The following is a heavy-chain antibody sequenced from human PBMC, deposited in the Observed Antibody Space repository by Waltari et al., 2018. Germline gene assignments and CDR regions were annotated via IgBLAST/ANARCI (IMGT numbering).Heavy chain of an antibody. J-gene: IGHJ1*01. V-gene: IGHV4-34*01. Sequence: QVQLQQWGAGLLKPSETLSLTCAVYGGSFSGYYWSWIRQPPGKGLEWIGEINHSGSTNYHPSLKSRVTISVDTSKNQFSLKLSSVTAADTAVYYCARLSNKRYAEYFQHWGQGTLVTVSS. D-gene: IGHD3-9*01. CDR3: ARLSNKRYAEYFQH. CDR1: GGSFSGYY. CDR2: INHSGST.